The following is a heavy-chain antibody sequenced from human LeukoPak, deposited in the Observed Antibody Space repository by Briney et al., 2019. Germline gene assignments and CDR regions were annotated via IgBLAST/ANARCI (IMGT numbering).Heavy chain of an antibody. Sequence: SETLSLTCAVSGYSISSGYYWGWIRQPPGKGLEWIGRVYHSGSTYYNPSLKSRVTISVDTSKNQFSLKLSSVTAGHTAGYYFAGRCSSINCYTGIDYWGQGTLVTVSS. J-gene: IGHJ4*02. D-gene: IGHD2-2*02. V-gene: IGHV4-38-2*01. CDR2: VYHSGST. CDR3: AGRCSSINCYTGIDY. CDR1: GYSISSGYY.